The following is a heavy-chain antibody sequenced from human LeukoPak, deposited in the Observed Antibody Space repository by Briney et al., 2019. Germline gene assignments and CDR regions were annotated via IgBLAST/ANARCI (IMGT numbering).Heavy chain of an antibody. V-gene: IGHV4-34*01. CDR1: GGSFSGYY. Sequence: SETLSLTCAVYGGSFSGYYWSWIRQPPGKGLEWIGEINHSGSTNYNPSLKSRVTISVDTSKNQFSPKLSSVTAADTAVYYCSGGLRGYYYYYMDVWGKGTTVTISS. CDR3: SGGLRGYYYYYMDV. J-gene: IGHJ6*03. D-gene: IGHD4-17*01. CDR2: INHSGST.